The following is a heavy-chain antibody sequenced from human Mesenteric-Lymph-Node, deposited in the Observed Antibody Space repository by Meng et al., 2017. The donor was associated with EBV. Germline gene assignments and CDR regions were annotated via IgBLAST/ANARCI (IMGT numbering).Heavy chain of an antibody. J-gene: IGHJ5*02. CDR3: VRSRGWTQVEWFDP. CDR2: IYYSGIT. V-gene: IGHV4-39*01. Sequence: QLQEAGSRLVKPSETLSLTCTVSGGSISTTNYYWSWVRQPPGKGLEWLGGIYYSGITYYNPSLTSRVDLSVDTSKNRFSLKLFSLTTEDTAVYFCVRSRGWTQVEWFDPWGPGILVTVSS. D-gene: IGHD3/OR15-3a*01. CDR1: GGSISTTNYY.